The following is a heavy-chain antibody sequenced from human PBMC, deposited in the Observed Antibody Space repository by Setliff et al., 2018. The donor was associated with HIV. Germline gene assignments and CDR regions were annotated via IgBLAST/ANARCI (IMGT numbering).Heavy chain of an antibody. CDR2: ISFDGDNK. CDR3: ASSYGDYDAFDI. D-gene: IGHD4-17*01. Sequence: PGGSLRLSCAASGFTFSSYAMHWVRQAPGKGLEWVALISFDGDNKYYADSVKGRFTISRDNAENTLFLQMNSLRAEDTAVYSCASSYGDYDAFDIWGQGTMVTVSS. J-gene: IGHJ3*02. V-gene: IGHV3-30*04. CDR1: GFTFSSYA.